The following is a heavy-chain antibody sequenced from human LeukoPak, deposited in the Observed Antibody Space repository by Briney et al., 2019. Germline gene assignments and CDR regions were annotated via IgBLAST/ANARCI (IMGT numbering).Heavy chain of an antibody. D-gene: IGHD3-22*01. CDR3: ARGVLNYYDSSGYYYY. Sequence: SGGSLRLSCAASGFTFSSYSINWVRQAPGKGLEWVSSISSSSSYIYYADSVKGRFTISRDNAKNSLYLQMNSLRAEDTAVYYCARGVLNYYDSSGYYYYWGQGTLVTVSS. J-gene: IGHJ4*02. CDR1: GFTFSSYS. CDR2: ISSSSSYI. V-gene: IGHV3-21*01.